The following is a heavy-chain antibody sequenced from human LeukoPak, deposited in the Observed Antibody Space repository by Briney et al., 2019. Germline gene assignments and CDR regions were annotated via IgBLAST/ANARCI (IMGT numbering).Heavy chain of an antibody. V-gene: IGHV3-21*01. CDR2: ISTSSSYI. CDR1: GFTFSIYN. CDR3: ARNLKWYSSGRPAPFDY. J-gene: IGHJ4*02. D-gene: IGHD6-19*01. Sequence: GGSLRLSCAASGFTFSIYNINWFRQAPGKGLEWVSSISTSSSYIYYADSVKGRFTISRDNAKNSLYLQMNSLRAEDTAVYYCARNLKWYSSGRPAPFDYWGQGTLVTVSS.